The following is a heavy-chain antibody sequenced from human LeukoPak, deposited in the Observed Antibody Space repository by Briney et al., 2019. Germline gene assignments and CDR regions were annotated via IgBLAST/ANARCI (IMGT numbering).Heavy chain of an antibody. V-gene: IGHV4-4*02. J-gene: IGHJ4*02. Sequence: SETLSLTCTVTGGSLSSSNWSSWVRPPPGKGLEWIGEIYHSGSTNYNPSLKSRVTISVDTSKNQFSLKLSSVTAADTAVYYCARGPVAAFFDYWGQGTLVTVSS. D-gene: IGHD6-19*01. CDR3: ARGPVAAFFDY. CDR2: IYHSGST. CDR1: GGSLSSSNW.